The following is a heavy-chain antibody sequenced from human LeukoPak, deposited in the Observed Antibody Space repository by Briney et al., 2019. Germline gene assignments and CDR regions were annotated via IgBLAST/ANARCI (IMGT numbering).Heavy chain of an antibody. Sequence: SGTLSLTCTVSGGSISSGSYYWSWIRQPAGKGLEWIGYIYYSGSTNYNPSLKSRVTISVDTSKNQFSLKLSSVTAADTAVYYCARVNPEVRGVRVLYYYYYMDVWGKGTTVTVSS. D-gene: IGHD3-10*01. V-gene: IGHV4-61*10. J-gene: IGHJ6*03. CDR2: IYYSGST. CDR3: ARVNPEVRGVRVLYYYYYMDV. CDR1: GGSISSGSYY.